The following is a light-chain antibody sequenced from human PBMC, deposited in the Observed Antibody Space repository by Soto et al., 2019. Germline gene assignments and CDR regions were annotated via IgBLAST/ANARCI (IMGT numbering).Light chain of an antibody. J-gene: IGKJ1*01. CDR3: QKYNSAPRT. CDR2: GAS. CDR1: QAISNY. V-gene: IGKV1-27*01. Sequence: DIQMTQSPSSLSASVGDRVTITCRASQAISNYLAWYQQKPGKVPKLLIYGASTLHSGVPSRFSGSASGTDFTLTISSLQPEDVATYYCQKYNSAPRTFGQGTKVEVQ.